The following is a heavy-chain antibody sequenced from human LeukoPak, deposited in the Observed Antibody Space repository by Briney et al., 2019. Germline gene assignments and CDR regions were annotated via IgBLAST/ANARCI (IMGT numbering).Heavy chain of an antibody. V-gene: IGHV1-69*13. CDR2: IIPIFGTA. CDR1: GGTFSSYA. Sequence: SVQVSCKASGGTFSSYAISWVRQAPGQGLEWMGGIIPIFGTANYAQKFQGRVTITADESTSTAYMELSSLRSEDTAVYYCAREMEDGDYDYYYGMDVWGQGTTVTVSS. D-gene: IGHD4-17*01. CDR3: AREMEDGDYDYYYGMDV. J-gene: IGHJ6*02.